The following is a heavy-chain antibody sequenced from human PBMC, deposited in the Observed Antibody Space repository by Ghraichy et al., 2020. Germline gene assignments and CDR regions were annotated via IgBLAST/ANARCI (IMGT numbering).Heavy chain of an antibody. CDR3: ARPRDFWSGYRGGSDAFDI. J-gene: IGHJ3*02. D-gene: IGHD3-3*01. CDR1: GGSISSSSYY. CDR2: IYYSGST. V-gene: IGHV4-39*01. Sequence: SETLSLTCTVSGGSISSSSYYWGWIRQPPGKGLEWIGSIYYSGSTHYNPSLKSRVTISVDTSKNQFSLKLSSVTAADTAVYYCARPRDFWSGYRGGSDAFDIWGQGTMVTVSS.